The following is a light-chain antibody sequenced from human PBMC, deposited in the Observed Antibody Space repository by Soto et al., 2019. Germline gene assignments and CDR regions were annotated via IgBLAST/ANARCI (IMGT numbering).Light chain of an antibody. V-gene: IGKV1-6*01. CDR1: QDIRVD. J-gene: IGKJ2*01. Sequence: AIQMTQSPPSLSASVGDRVIITCRASQDIRVDVGWLQQRPGHAPNLLIYAASTLHTGVPSTFTGSGSGTDFTLTINDLQPEDVATYFCLQDYDFPHALGQETKV. CDR3: LQDYDFPHA. CDR2: AAS.